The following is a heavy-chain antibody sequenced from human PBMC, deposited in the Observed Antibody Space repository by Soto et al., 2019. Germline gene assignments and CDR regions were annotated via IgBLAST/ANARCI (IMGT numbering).Heavy chain of an antibody. D-gene: IGHD6-13*01. Sequence: EVQLLESGGGLVQPGGSLRLSCAASGFTFSSYAMSWVRQAPGKGLEWVSAISGSGGSTYYADSVTGRFTISRDNSNNTPYPDMNSLRAEDAAVDYCACDAGFDYWGHGTLDAVAS. V-gene: IGHV3-23*01. CDR3: ACDAGFDY. CDR1: GFTFSSYA. CDR2: ISGSGGST. J-gene: IGHJ4*01.